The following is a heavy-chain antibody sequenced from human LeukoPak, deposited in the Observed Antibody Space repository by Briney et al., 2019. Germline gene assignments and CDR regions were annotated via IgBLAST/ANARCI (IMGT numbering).Heavy chain of an antibody. CDR3: AKGDSSDYQVNDY. D-gene: IGHD3-22*01. CDR1: GLTLNNYA. J-gene: IGHJ4*02. V-gene: IGHV3-23*01. CDR2: ISGSGGST. Sequence: PGGSLRLSCAASGLTLNNYAMSWVRQAPGKGLEWVSGISGSGGSTYYADSVKGRFTISRDNSKNTLYLQMNSLRAEDTAVYYCAKGDSSDYQVNDYWGQGTLVTVSS.